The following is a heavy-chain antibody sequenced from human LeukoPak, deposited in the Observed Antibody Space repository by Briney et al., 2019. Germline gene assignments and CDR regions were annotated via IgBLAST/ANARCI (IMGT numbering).Heavy chain of an antibody. D-gene: IGHD3-22*01. CDR2: INPSGGST. Sequence: ASVKVSCKASGYTFTSYYMHWVRQAPGQGLEWMGIINPSGGSTSYAQKFQGRVTMTRDMSTSTVYMELSSLRSEDTAVYYCAGDSGMDYYDSSGYYYVLLRNWGQGTLITVSS. V-gene: IGHV1-46*01. CDR3: AGDSGMDYYDSSGYYYVLLRN. J-gene: IGHJ4*02. CDR1: GYTFTSYY.